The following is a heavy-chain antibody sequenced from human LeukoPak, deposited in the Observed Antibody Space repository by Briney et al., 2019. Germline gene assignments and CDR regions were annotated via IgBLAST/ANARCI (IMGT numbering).Heavy chain of an antibody. CDR1: GFTVSSNY. Sequence: PGGSLRLSCAASGFTVSSNYMSWVRQAPGKGLEWVSVIYSGGSTYYADSVKGRFTISRDNSKNTLYLQMNSLRAEDTAVYYCARVRGYSGYEGRYYYNGMDVWGQGTTVTVSS. J-gene: IGHJ6*02. D-gene: IGHD5-12*01. V-gene: IGHV3-53*01. CDR3: ARVRGYSGYEGRYYYNGMDV. CDR2: IYSGGST.